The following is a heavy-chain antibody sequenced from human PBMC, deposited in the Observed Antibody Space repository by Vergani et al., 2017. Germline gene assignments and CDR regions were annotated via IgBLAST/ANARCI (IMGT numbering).Heavy chain of an antibody. J-gene: IGHJ3*02. V-gene: IGHV3-49*03. CDR2: IRSKAYGQAT. Sequence: EVQLLESGGDLVQPGRSLRLSCTASGFTFGYYAMDWFRQAPGQGLEWVGGIRSKAYGQATIYAASVKGRVTVSRDDSKSIAYLQMNNLQTEDTAMYYCVRDQVTMLRGSDALDIWGQGTMVTVSS. CDR1: GFTFGYYA. D-gene: IGHD3-10*01. CDR3: VRDQVTMLRGSDALDI.